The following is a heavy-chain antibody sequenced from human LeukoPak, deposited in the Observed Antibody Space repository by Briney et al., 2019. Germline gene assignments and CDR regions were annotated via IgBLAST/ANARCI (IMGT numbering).Heavy chain of an antibody. CDR1: GFTFSDYY. J-gene: IGHJ3*02. V-gene: IGHV3-11*01. CDR3: AKAADAYYDFWRSHAPRPIDI. CDR2: ISSSGSTI. Sequence: GGSLRLSCAASGFTFSDYYMSWLRQAPGKGLEWVSYISSSGSTIYYADSVKGRFTISRDNAKNSLYLQMNSLRAEDTAVYYCAKAADAYYDFWRSHAPRPIDIWGQGAMVTVSS. D-gene: IGHD3-3*01.